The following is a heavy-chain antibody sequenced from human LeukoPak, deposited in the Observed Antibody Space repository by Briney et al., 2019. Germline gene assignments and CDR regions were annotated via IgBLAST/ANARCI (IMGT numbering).Heavy chain of an antibody. D-gene: IGHD4-17*01. CDR2: IYYSGST. V-gene: IGHV4-59*06. Sequence: SETLSLTCTVSGGSISTYYWSWIRQPPGKGLEWIGYIYYSGSTYYNPSLKSRVTISVDTSKNQFSLKLSSVTAADTAVYYCARRSGRTVTRYFDLWGRGTLVTVSS. CDR3: ARRSGRTVTRYFDL. CDR1: GGSISTYY. J-gene: IGHJ2*01.